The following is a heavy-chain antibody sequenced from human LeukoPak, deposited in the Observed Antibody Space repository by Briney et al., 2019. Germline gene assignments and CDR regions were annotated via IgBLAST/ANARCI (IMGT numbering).Heavy chain of an antibody. CDR2: VYTSGST. Sequence: SETLSLTCTVSGGSISSDNSRSWIRQPAGKGLEWIGRVYTSGSTNYNPSLKSRVTISVDTSKKQFSLKLSSVTAADTAVYYCAREKIGYYDGSRRGWFHPWGQGTLVTVSS. CDR1: GGSISSDN. D-gene: IGHD3-22*01. CDR3: AREKIGYYDGSRRGWFHP. V-gene: IGHV4-61*02. J-gene: IGHJ5*02.